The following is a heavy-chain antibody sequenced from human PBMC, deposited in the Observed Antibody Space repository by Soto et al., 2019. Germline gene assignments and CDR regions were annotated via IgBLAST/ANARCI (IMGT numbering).Heavy chain of an antibody. V-gene: IGHV3-53*04. Sequence: EVQLVESGGGLVQPGGSLRLSCAASGFTVSSNYMSWVRQAPGKGLEWVSVIYSGGSTYYAASVKGRFTISRHNSKNTLYLQMNSLRAEDTSVYYCARGDGYNYLAYLGQGTLVTVSS. CDR3: ARGDGYNYLAY. D-gene: IGHD5-12*01. CDR2: IYSGGST. CDR1: GFTVSSNY. J-gene: IGHJ4*02.